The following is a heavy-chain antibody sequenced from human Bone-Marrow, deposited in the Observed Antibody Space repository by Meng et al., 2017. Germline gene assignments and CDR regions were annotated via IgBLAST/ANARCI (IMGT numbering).Heavy chain of an antibody. V-gene: IGHV4-59*01. CDR2: MYNSGST. D-gene: IGHD3-22*01. J-gene: IGHJ4*02. Sequence: QVQLQESGPGLVKPSETLSLTCTVSGASIRTYYWSWIRQPPGKGLEWIGYMYNSGSTNYNPSLKSRVTISIDTSKDQFSLKLTSVTAADTAVYYCARGPYYYDSSGPYYFDYWGQGTLVTVSS. CDR1: GASIRTYY. CDR3: ARGPYYYDSSGPYYFDY.